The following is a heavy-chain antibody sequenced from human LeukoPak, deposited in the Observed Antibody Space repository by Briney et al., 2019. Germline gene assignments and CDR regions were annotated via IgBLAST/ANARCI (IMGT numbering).Heavy chain of an antibody. V-gene: IGHV3-48*01. CDR2: ISRSRSTI. Sequence: GGSLRLSCAASGFTFSSAWMSWVRQAPGKGLEWVSYISRSRSTIYYADSVKGRFTISRDNAKNSLYLQMHSLRAEDTAVYYCARAKRNGFDIWGQGTMVTVSS. J-gene: IGHJ3*02. CDR1: GFTFSSAW. CDR3: ARAKRNGFDI.